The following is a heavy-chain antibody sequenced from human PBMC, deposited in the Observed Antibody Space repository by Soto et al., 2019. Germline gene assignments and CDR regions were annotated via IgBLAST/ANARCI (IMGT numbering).Heavy chain of an antibody. CDR2: ISSSGRTI. CDR3: ARVFWGGYRPFDC. J-gene: IGHJ4*02. V-gene: IGHV3-11*01. CDR1: GFTFSDYY. D-gene: IGHD3-3*01. Sequence: QVQLVESGGGLVKPGGSLRLSCAASGFTFSDYYMSWIRQAPGKGLEWVSYISSSGRTIYSADSVKGRFSISRDNAKNSLFLQMHSLRAEDTAVYYCARVFWGGYRPFDCWGQGTRVTVSS.